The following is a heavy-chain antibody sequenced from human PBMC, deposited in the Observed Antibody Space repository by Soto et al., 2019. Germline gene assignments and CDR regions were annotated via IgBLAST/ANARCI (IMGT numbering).Heavy chain of an antibody. CDR1: TFSMYS. CDR3: TRDQGGSYDSWFDP. Sequence: EVQVVESGGGLVQPGGSLRLSCNFTFSMYSMDWVRQAPGKGLEWVASISSGGAYIKYADSVKGRFTISRDNAKNSVSLQMNSLRVDDTAVYFCTRDQGGSYDSWFDPWGQGTLVTGCS. V-gene: IGHV3-21*01. D-gene: IGHD1-26*01. J-gene: IGHJ5*02. CDR2: ISSGGAYI.